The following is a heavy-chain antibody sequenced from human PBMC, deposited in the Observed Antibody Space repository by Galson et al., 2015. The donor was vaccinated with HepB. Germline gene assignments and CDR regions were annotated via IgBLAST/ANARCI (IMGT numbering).Heavy chain of an antibody. Sequence: SVKVSCKASGGTFSSYAISWVRQAPGQGLEWMGGIIPIFGTANYAQKFQGRVTITADESTSTAYMELSSLRSEDTAVYYCARDLKPGGDGYNFQYFQHWGQGTLVTVSS. D-gene: IGHD5-24*01. CDR1: GGTFSSYA. CDR2: IIPIFGTA. CDR3: ARDLKPGGDGYNFQYFQH. J-gene: IGHJ1*01. V-gene: IGHV1-69*13.